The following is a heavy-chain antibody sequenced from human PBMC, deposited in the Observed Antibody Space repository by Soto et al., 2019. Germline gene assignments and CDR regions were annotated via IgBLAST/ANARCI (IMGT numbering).Heavy chain of an antibody. CDR1: GYTFNTYS. V-gene: IGHV1-18*01. CDR2: ISGYNGDT. D-gene: IGHD5-18*01. Sequence: ASVKVSCKASGYTFNTYSISWVRQAPGQGLEWMGWISGYNGDTNYAQKFQGRVTMTTDTSTSTAYMELRSLRSDDTAVYYCAKENVLSYVDTALLDYFPYSAQRTPVPVSS. J-gene: IGHJ4*01. CDR3: AKENVLSYVDTALLDYFPY.